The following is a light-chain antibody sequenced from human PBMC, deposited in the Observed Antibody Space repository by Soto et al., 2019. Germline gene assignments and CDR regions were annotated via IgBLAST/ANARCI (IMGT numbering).Light chain of an antibody. Sequence: IVLTQSPGTLSLSPRERATLSCRASQSVSDNYLAWYQHKPGQAPRLLIYGASSRAPGIPDRFSGSGSGTDFTLTISRLEPEDFAIYYCQQYAASPRTFGQGTQVEVK. CDR2: GAS. J-gene: IGKJ1*01. CDR1: QSVSDNY. V-gene: IGKV3-20*01. CDR3: QQYAASPRT.